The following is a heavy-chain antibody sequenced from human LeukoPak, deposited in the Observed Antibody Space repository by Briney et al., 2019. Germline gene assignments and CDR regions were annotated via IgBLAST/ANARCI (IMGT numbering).Heavy chain of an antibody. CDR2: IIPIFGTA. D-gene: IGHD3-22*01. CDR1: GGTFSSYA. Sequence: ASVKVSCKASGGTFSSYAISWVRQAPGQGLEWMGRIIPIFGTANYAQKFQGRVTITTDESTSTAYMELSSLRSEDTAEYYCARGYYDSSGYYQFDYWGQGTLVTVSS. CDR3: ARGYYDSSGYYQFDY. J-gene: IGHJ4*02. V-gene: IGHV1-69*05.